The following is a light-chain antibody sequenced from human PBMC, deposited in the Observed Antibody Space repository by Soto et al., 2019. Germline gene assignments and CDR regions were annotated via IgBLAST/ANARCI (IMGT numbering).Light chain of an antibody. J-gene: IGKJ4*01. CDR2: GAV. V-gene: IGKV3-20*01. CDR3: QQYGRSPVT. CDR1: QTVSSYF. Sequence: ELVLTQSPGTLSLSPGESATLSCRASQTVSSYFLAWYQQRPGQAPRLLIYGAVTRAAGIPDRFTGSGYGTDFTLSISRLESEDFAVYFCQQYGRSPVTFGGGTRVEIK.